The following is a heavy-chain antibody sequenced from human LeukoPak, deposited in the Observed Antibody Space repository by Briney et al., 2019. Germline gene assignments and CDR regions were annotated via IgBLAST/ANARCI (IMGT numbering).Heavy chain of an antibody. CDR1: GFTVSDYY. V-gene: IGHV3-11*01. Sequence: GGSLRLSCAASGFTVSDYYMSWIRQAPGKGLEWVSYISSSGSTIYYADSVKGRFTISRDNAKNSLYLQMNSLRAEDPAVYYCASHLSWNPQNDYWGQGTLVNVSS. J-gene: IGHJ4*02. CDR2: ISSSGSTI. CDR3: ASHLSWNPQNDY. D-gene: IGHD1-1*01.